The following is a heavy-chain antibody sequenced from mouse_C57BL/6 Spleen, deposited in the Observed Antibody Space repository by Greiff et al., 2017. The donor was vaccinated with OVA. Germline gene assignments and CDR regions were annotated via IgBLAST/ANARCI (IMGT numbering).Heavy chain of an antibody. V-gene: IGHV1-50*01. D-gene: IGHD1-1*01. Sequence: QVQLQQPGAELVKPGASVKLSCKASGYTFTSYWMQWVKQRPGQGLEWIGEIDPSDSYTNYNQKFKGKATLTVDTSSSTAYMQRSSLTSEDSAVYYCARRGSAYGSTWFAYGGQGTLVTVSA. CDR1: GYTFTSYW. CDR3: ARRGSAYGSTWFAY. J-gene: IGHJ3*01. CDR2: IDPSDSYT.